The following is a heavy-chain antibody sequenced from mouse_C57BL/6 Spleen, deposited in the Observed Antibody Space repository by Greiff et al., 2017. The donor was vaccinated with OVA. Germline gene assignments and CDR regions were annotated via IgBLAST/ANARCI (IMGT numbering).Heavy chain of an antibody. D-gene: IGHD2-3*01. J-gene: IGHJ3*01. CDR1: GYTFTDYY. Sequence: VQLQQSGPELVKPGASVKISCKASGYTFTDYYMNWVKQSHGKSLEWIGDINPNNGGTSYNQKFKGKATLTVDKSSSTAYMELRSLTSEDSAVYYCARGDDGYFGWFAYWGQGTLVTVSA. CDR2: INPNNGGT. CDR3: ARGDDGYFGWFAY. V-gene: IGHV1-26*01.